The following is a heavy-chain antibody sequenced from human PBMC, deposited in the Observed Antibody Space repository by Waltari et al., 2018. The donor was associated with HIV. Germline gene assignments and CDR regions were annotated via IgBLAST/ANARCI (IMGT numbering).Heavy chain of an antibody. CDR1: GYTFTASY. CDR2: MNPNSGGT. J-gene: IGHJ5*02. D-gene: IGHD3-9*01. Sequence: QVQLVQSGAEVKKPGASVKVSCKASGYTFTASYIPWVRQAPGQGLEWMGWMNPNSGGTNYPQKFKGRVTMTRDTSIKTAYLQLSGLTSDDTALYWCSRGGTILTGYYPSGVSWGQGTPVTVSS. CDR3: SRGGTILTGYYPSGVS. V-gene: IGHV1-2*02.